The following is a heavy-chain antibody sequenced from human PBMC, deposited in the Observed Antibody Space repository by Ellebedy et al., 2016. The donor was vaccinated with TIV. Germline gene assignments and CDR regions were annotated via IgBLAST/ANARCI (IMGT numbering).Heavy chain of an antibody. CDR2: INAGTGTT. D-gene: IGHD1-1*01. CDR3: ARGKLERYYYGMDV. J-gene: IGHJ6*02. CDR1: GYTFTNYA. Sequence: AASVKVSCKASGYTFTNYAIHWVRQAPGQRLEWLGWINAGTGTTKYSQKFQGRVTITRDTSASTAYMELSSLRSEDTAVYYCARGKLERYYYGMDVWGQGTTVTVSS. V-gene: IGHV1-3*01.